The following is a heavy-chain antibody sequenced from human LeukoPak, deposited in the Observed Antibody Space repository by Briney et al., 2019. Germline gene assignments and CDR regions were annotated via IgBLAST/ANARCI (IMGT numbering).Heavy chain of an antibody. D-gene: IGHD3-9*01. J-gene: IGHJ6*03. CDR3: ARGVSSLRYFDWLLNRYYYYYMDV. Sequence: GGSLRLPCVASGFTFSSYWMHWVRQAPGKGLEWVANIKQDGSEKYYVDSVKGRFTISRDNAKNSLYLQMNSLRAEDTAVYYCARGVSSLRYFDWLLNRYYYYYMDVWGKGTTVTVSS. CDR2: IKQDGSEK. CDR1: GFTFSSYW. V-gene: IGHV3-7*01.